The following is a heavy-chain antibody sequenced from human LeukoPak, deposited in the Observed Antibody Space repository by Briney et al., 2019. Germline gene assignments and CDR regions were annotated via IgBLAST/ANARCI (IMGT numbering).Heavy chain of an antibody. CDR3: ARSYYYDNSGYYYYYGMDV. CDR1: GGSISSYY. CDR2: IYYSGST. D-gene: IGHD3-22*01. Sequence: PSETLSLTCTVSGGSISSYYWSWIRQPPGKGLEWIGYIYYSGSTNYNPSLKSRVTISVDTSENQFSLKLSSVTAADTAVYYCARSYYYDNSGYYYYYGMDVWGQGTTVTVSS. J-gene: IGHJ6*02. V-gene: IGHV4-59*01.